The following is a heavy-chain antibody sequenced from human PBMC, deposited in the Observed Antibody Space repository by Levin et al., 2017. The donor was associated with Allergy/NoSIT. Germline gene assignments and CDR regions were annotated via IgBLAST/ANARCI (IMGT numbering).Heavy chain of an antibody. CDR2: INIYNHNT. V-gene: IGHV1-18*01. CDR1: GYTFTNYG. J-gene: IGHJ6*02. D-gene: IGHD2-2*01. CDR3: ARDPCRSTGCSSPDYYYYGMDV. Sequence: GESLKISCKSSGYTFTNYGISWVRQAPGQGLEGRGWINIYNHNTNYAQKVQGRVTMTTDTSTSTAYMELRSLRCDDTAVYYCARDPCRSTGCSSPDYYYYGMDVWGQGTTVTVSS.